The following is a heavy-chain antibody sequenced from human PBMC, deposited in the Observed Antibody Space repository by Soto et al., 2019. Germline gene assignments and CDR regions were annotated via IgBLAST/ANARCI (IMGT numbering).Heavy chain of an antibody. CDR2: ISYDGSNK. D-gene: IGHD4-4*01. CDR3: AKDLKYSNSWPPGFDP. V-gene: IGHV3-30*18. J-gene: IGHJ5*02. CDR1: GFTFSSYG. Sequence: QVQLVESGGGVVQPGRSLRLSCAASGFTFSSYGMHWVRQAPGKGLEWVAVISYDGSNKYYADSVKGRFAISRDNSKNTLYLQMNSLRAEDTAVYYCAKDLKYSNSWPPGFDPWGQGTLVTVSS.